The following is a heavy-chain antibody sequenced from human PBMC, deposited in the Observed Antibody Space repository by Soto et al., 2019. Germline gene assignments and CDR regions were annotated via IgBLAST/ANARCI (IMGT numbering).Heavy chain of an antibody. Sequence: GASVKVSSKASGYTFTGYYMHWVRQALGQGLEWMGWINPNSGGTNYAQKFQGWVTMTRDTSISTAYMELSRLRSDDTAVYYCARGLLTGDYYYYYGMDVWGQGTTVTVSS. CDR1: GYTFTGYY. V-gene: IGHV1-2*04. CDR3: ARGLLTGDYYYYYGMDV. D-gene: IGHD3-9*01. CDR2: INPNSGGT. J-gene: IGHJ6*02.